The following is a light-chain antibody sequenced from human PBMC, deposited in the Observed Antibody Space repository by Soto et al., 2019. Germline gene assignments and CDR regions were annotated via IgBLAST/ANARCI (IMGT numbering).Light chain of an antibody. CDR1: QSVSSSY. CDR3: QEYGSSPPIT. CDR2: GAS. Sequence: EIVLTQSPGTLSLSPGERATLSCRASQSVSSSYLAWYQQKPGQAPRLLIYGASSRATGIPDRFSGSGSGTAFTLNISRLELEDFPVYYCQEYGSSPPITFGQVARLESK. V-gene: IGKV3-20*01. J-gene: IGKJ5*01.